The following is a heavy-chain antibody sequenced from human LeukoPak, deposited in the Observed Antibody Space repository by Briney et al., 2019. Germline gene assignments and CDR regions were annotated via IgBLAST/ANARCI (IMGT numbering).Heavy chain of an antibody. CDR2: ISYDGSNK. V-gene: IGHV3-30*18. CDR1: GFTFSSYG. D-gene: IGHD2-2*01. J-gene: IGHJ5*02. CDR3: VKDSEVVPAMANWFDP. Sequence: GGSLRLSCAASGFTFSSYGMHWVRQAPGKGLEWVAVISYDGSNKYYADSVKGRFTISRDNSKNTLYLQMSSLRAEDTAVYYCVKDSEVVPAMANWFDPWGQGTLVTVSS.